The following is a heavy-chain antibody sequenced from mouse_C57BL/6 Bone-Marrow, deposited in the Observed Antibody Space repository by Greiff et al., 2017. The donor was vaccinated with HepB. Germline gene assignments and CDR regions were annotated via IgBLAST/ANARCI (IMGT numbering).Heavy chain of an antibody. CDR3: ARGDGYAY. CDR2: ISDGGSYT. D-gene: IGHD2-2*01. Sequence: EVKLVESGGGLVKPGGSLKLSCAASGFTFSSYAMSWVRQTPEKRLEWVATISDGGSYTYYPDNVKGRFTISRDNAKNNLYLQMSHLKSEDTAMYYCARGDGYAYWGQGTTLTVSS. V-gene: IGHV5-4*03. CDR1: GFTFSSYA. J-gene: IGHJ2*01.